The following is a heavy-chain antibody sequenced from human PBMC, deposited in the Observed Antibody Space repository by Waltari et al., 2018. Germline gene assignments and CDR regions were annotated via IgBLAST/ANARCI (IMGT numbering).Heavy chain of an antibody. V-gene: IGHV4-34*01. J-gene: IGHJ6*02. CDR3: ARTYSSSSLYYYGMDV. Sequence: QVQLQQWGAGLLKPSETLSLTCAVYGGSFSGYYWSWIRQPPGKGLEWMGEINHSGSTNYNPSLKSRVTISVDTSKNQFSLKLSSVTAADTAVYYCARTYSSSSLYYYGMDVWGQGTTVTVSS. CDR2: INHSGST. CDR1: GGSFSGYY. D-gene: IGHD6-6*01.